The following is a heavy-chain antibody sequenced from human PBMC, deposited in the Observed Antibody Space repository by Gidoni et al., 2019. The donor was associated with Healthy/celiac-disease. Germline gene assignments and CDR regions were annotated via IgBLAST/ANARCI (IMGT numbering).Heavy chain of an antibody. CDR2: ISYVGNNK. Sequence: QVQLVESGGGVVQPGSSQRRSCAASGFPFGSFGMHWVREAPRKGLEWVEVISYVGNNKYYPDSVKGRFTISRDNSKNTLYLQMNSLRAEDTAVYYCAKVKLWFRDAPIDYWGQGTLVTVSS. V-gene: IGHV3-30*18. CDR1: GFPFGSFG. D-gene: IGHD3-10*01. J-gene: IGHJ4*02. CDR3: AKVKLWFRDAPIDY.